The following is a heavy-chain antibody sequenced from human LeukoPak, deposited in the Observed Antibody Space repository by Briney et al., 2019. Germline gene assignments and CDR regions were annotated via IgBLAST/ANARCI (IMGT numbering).Heavy chain of an antibody. CDR3: ARGDPWGFDP. J-gene: IGHJ5*02. Sequence: ASVKVSCKTSGYTCSSYDINWVRQATGQGLEWMGWMNPNSGETGFAQNFQGRVTLTKNTSITTAYMELSSLRSEDTAVYYCARGDPWGFDPWGQGTLVTVSS. CDR2: MNPNSGET. D-gene: IGHD7-27*01. CDR1: GYTCSSYD. V-gene: IGHV1-8*01.